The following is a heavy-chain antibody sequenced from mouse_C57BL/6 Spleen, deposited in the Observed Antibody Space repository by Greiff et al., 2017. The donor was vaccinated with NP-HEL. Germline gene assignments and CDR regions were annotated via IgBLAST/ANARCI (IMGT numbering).Heavy chain of an antibody. J-gene: IGHJ1*03. CDR1: GYAFSSSW. CDR3: AGWLLQDWYFDV. V-gene: IGHV1-82*01. CDR2: IYPGDGDT. Sequence: VQLQQSGPELVKPGASVKISCKASGYAFSSSWMNWVKQRPGKGLEWIGRIYPGDGDTNYNGKFKGKATLTADKSSSTAYMQLSSPTSEDSSVYFCAGWLLQDWYFDVWGTGTTVTVSS. D-gene: IGHD2-3*01.